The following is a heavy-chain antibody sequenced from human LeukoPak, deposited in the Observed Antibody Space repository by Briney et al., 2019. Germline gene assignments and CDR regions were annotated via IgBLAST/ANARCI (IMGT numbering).Heavy chain of an antibody. Sequence: RGSLRLSCAASGFTFSSYGMHWVRQAPGKGLEWVAVIWYDGSNKYYADSVKGRFTISRDNSKNTLYPQMNSLRAEDTAVYCCARGDFDYWGQGTLVTVSS. CDR3: ARGDFDY. CDR1: GFTFSSYG. V-gene: IGHV3-33*01. J-gene: IGHJ4*02. CDR2: IWYDGSNK.